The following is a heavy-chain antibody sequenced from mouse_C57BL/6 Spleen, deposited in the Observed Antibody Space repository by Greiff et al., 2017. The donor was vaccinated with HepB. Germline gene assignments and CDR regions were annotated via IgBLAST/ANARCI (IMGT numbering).Heavy chain of an antibody. Sequence: VQLQQSGPELVKPGASVKISCKASGYAFSSSWMNWVKQRPGKGLEWIGRIYPGDGDTNYNGKFKGKATLTADKSSSTAYMQLSSLTSEDSAVYFCARKIYDGYYYAMDYWGQGTSVTVSS. CDR3: ARKIYDGYYYAMDY. CDR2: IYPGDGDT. J-gene: IGHJ4*01. V-gene: IGHV1-82*01. CDR1: GYAFSSSW. D-gene: IGHD2-3*01.